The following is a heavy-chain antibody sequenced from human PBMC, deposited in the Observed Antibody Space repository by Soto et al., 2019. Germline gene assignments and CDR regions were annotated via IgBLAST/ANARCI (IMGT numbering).Heavy chain of an antibody. CDR2: MSNDGGNK. D-gene: IGHD3-16*01. CDR1: GFTFSSYG. Sequence: QMQLVESGGGVVQPGRSLRLSCAASGFTFSSYGLHWVRQAPGKGLEWVAVMSNDGGNKYYSDSVRSRFTISRDNTKNSLFLQLNNLRTEDTSVYYCAKDKDDFVWGSYDCWGQGTLVIVSS. V-gene: IGHV3-30*18. CDR3: AKDKDDFVWGSYDC. J-gene: IGHJ4*02.